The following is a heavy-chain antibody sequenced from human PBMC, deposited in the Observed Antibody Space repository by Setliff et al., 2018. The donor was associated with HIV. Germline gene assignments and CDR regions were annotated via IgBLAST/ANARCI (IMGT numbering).Heavy chain of an antibody. CDR1: GYTFSDYG. J-gene: IGHJ6*03. CDR2: ISSYNGNT. Sequence: WASVKVSCKASGYTFSDYGVSWVRQAPGQGLEWMGWISSYNGNTHFAQKYQDRISMTTDTSANIAYMELRSLQSDDTAVYYCARIDESITIFGVVSYPMDVWGKGTTVTVSS. V-gene: IGHV1-18*01. D-gene: IGHD3-3*01. CDR3: ARIDESITIFGVVSYPMDV.